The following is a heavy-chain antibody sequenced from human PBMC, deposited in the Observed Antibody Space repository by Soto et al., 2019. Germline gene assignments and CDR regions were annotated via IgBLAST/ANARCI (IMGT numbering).Heavy chain of an antibody. CDR1: GFTFSNHW. J-gene: IGHJ6*03. CDR3: ARDSAYCRRTSCYLSYYYYMEV. D-gene: IGHD2-2*01. V-gene: IGHV3-7*01. CDR2: IKQDGSEK. Sequence: EVQVVESGGGLVQPGGSLRLSCAASGFTFSNHWMTWVRQAPGKGLEWVANIKQDGSEKYYVDSVKGRFTLSRDNAKNSLYLQMNSLTAEDTAVYYCARDSAYCRRTSCYLSYYYYMEVWGKGTTVTVSS.